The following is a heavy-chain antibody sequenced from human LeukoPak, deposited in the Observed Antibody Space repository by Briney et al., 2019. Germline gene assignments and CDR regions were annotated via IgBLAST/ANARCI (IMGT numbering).Heavy chain of an antibody. Sequence: PGGSLRLSCAASGFTFDDYAMHWVRQAPGKGLEWAALISWEGHTTYNADSVRGRFTISRDNSKNSLYLQMNSLRSGDTAFYYCARDTDYGSATNYFDSWGQGTLVSVSS. CDR3: ARDTDYGSATNYFDS. D-gene: IGHD3-10*01. J-gene: IGHJ4*02. V-gene: IGHV3-43*01. CDR2: ISWEGHTT. CDR1: GFTFDDYA.